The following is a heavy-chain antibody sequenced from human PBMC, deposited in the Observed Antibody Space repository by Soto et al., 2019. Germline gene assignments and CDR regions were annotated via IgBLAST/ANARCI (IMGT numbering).Heavy chain of an antibody. Sequence: ASVKVSCKASGYTFTSYAMHWVRQAPGQRLEWMGWINAGNGNTKYSQKFQGRVTITRDTSASTAYMELSSLRSEDTAVYYCANSYGSGSYSTPYYYGMDVWGQGPTVTVSS. V-gene: IGHV1-3*01. J-gene: IGHJ6*02. CDR2: INAGNGNT. D-gene: IGHD3-10*01. CDR1: GYTFTSYA. CDR3: ANSYGSGSYSTPYYYGMDV.